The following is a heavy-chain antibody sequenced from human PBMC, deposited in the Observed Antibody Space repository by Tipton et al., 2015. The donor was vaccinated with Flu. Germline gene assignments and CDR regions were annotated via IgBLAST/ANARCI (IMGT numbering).Heavy chain of an antibody. CDR2: ISAYNGNT. CDR1: GYTFTSYG. J-gene: IGHJ5*02. V-gene: IGHV1-18*01. CDR3: AGDFVVEDYGSGSCPGAGGFGP. D-gene: IGHD3-10*01. Sequence: QMQLVQSGAEVKKPGASVKVSCKASGYTFTSYGISWVRQAPGQGLEWMGWISAYNGNTNYAQKLQGRVTMTTDTSTSTAYMERRSLGSDDTAVYYCAGDFVVEDYGSGSCPGAGGFGPWGQGTRVAVS.